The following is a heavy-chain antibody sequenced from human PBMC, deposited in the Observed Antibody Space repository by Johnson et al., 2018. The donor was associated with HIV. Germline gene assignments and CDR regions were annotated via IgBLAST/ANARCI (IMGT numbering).Heavy chain of an antibody. V-gene: IGHV3-30*03. CDR2: ISYDGSNK. Sequence: VQLVESGGGVVQPGRSLRLSCAASGFMFSNYGMHWVRQAPGKGLEWVAVISYDGSNKNYADSVKGRFTISRDNSKNTLYLQMNSLRAEDTAVYYCARDGWFGEGAFDIWGQGTMVTVSS. CDR3: ARDGWFGEGAFDI. D-gene: IGHD3-10*01. J-gene: IGHJ3*02. CDR1: GFMFSNYG.